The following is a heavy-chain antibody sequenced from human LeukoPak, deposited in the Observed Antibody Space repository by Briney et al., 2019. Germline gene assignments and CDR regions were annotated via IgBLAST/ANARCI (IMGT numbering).Heavy chain of an antibody. D-gene: IGHD4-23*01. CDR3: ASLYDYAGYSDFDY. J-gene: IGHJ4*02. V-gene: IGHV3-7*01. CDR1: GFTFSSYW. Sequence: GGSLTLSCAASGFTFSSYWMSWVRQAPGKGLEWVANIKQDGSEKYYADSVRGRFTISRDNAKNSLHLQMNSLRAEDTALYYCASLYDYAGYSDFDYWGLGTLVTVSS. CDR2: IKQDGSEK.